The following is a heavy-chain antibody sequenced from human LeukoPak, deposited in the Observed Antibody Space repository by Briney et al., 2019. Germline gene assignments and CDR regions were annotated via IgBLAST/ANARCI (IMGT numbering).Heavy chain of an antibody. CDR3: AKDRLSHIYYGEFDS. D-gene: IGHD3-10*01. J-gene: IGHJ4*02. CDR2: ISHDGSTQ. V-gene: IGHV3-30*18. CDR1: GFHFGTYG. Sequence: GGSLRLSCVASGFHFGTYGVHWVRQAPGKGLEWVALISHDGSTQYYAESVKGRFTISRDNAQDVLYLQMNSLRPEDTALYYCAKDRLSHIYYGEFDSWGQGTLVTVSS.